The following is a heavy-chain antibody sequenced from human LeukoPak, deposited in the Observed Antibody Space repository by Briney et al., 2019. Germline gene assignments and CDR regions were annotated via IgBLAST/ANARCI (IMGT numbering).Heavy chain of an antibody. CDR3: ASETYYYDSSGYYPGRFDY. V-gene: IGHV4-61*01. Sequence: SGTLSLTCTVSGGSFSSGSYYWSWIRQPPGKGLEWIGYIYYSGSTNYNPSLKSRVTISVDTSKNQFSLKLSSVTAADTAVYYCASETYYYDSSGYYPGRFDYWGQGTLVTVSS. CDR2: IYYSGST. D-gene: IGHD3-22*01. CDR1: GGSFSSGSYY. J-gene: IGHJ4*02.